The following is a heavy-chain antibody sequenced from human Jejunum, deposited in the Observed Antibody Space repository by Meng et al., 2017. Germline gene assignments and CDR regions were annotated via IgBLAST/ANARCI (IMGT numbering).Heavy chain of an antibody. D-gene: IGHD3-22*01. CDR2: MWYDGIRT. CDR1: GFSFSYYC. J-gene: IGHJ4*02. Sequence: GGSLRLSCAVSGFSFSYYCIHWVRQAPGKGLEWVAVMWYDGIRTYYADSVKGRFTVSRDSSKNTLYLQMNSLRAEDTAMYYCARDDDTSSLYSRFEYWGQGAPVTVSS. CDR3: ARDDDTSSLYSRFEY. V-gene: IGHV3-33*01.